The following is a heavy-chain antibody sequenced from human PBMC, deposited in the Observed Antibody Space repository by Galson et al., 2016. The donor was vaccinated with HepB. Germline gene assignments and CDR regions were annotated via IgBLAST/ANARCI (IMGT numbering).Heavy chain of an antibody. CDR2: LNPSGGST. CDR1: GYTFTSSY. Sequence: SVKVSCKASGYTFTSSYVHWVRQAPGQGLEWMGILNPSGGSTSYAQKFQGRVTMTRDTSTSTVYMELNSLRSEDTAMYYCARDRPVESLYNSSGYHGAFDYWGQGTLVAVSS. J-gene: IGHJ4*02. D-gene: IGHD3-22*01. CDR3: ARDRPVESLYNSSGYHGAFDY. V-gene: IGHV1-46*01.